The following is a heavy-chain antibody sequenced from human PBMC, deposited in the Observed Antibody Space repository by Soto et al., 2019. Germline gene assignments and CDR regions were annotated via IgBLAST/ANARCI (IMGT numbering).Heavy chain of an antibody. CDR2: ISYDGSNK. V-gene: IGHV3-30*18. J-gene: IGHJ5*02. D-gene: IGHD3-22*01. CDR1: GFTFSSYG. CDR3: AKDRLKITMIVHGFDP. Sequence: PGGSLRLSCAASGFTFSSYGMHWVRQAPGKGLEWVAVISYDGSNKYYADSVKGRFTISRDNSKNTLYLQMNSLRAEDTAVYYCAKDRLKITMIVHGFDPWRQGTLVTVSS.